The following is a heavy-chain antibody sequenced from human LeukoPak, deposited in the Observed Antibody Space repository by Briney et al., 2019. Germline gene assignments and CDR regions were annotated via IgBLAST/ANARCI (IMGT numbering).Heavy chain of an antibody. V-gene: IGHV1-18*01. CDR2: ISAYNGNT. Sequence: ASVKVSCKASGYTFTSYGNSWVRQAPGQGLEWMGWISAYNGNTNYAQKLQGRVTMSTDTSTSTGYMELRSLRSDDTAVYYCARGLQETLAWLKALSAFDIWGQGTMVTVSS. J-gene: IGHJ3*02. D-gene: IGHD5-24*01. CDR3: ARGLQETLAWLKALSAFDI. CDR1: GYTFTSYG.